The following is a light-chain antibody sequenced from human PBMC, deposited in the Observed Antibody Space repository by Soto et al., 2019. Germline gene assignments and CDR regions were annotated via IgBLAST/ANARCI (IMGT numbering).Light chain of an antibody. V-gene: IGLV2-23*01. CDR3: CSYVYSNSWV. CDR2: EGN. CDR1: SSDVLSYDV. J-gene: IGLJ3*02. Sequence: QSALTQPASVSGSPGQSITISCTGASSDVLSYDVVSWYQHQPGKAPKLIIYEGNKRPSGVSNRFSGPRSGNMASLTISGLQAEDEADYYCCSYVYSNSWVFGGGTKLTVL.